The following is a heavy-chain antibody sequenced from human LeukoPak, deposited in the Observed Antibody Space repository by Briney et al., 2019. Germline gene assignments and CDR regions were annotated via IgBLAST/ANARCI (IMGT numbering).Heavy chain of an antibody. D-gene: IGHD3-3*01. CDR2: IDRDGAPR. CDR3: VASRWSGAHDF. V-gene: IGHV3-74*01. CDR1: GFIFNDYW. Sequence: GSLRLSCAASGFIFNDYWMLWVRQVPGKGLVWVSRIDRDGAPRIYADSVKGRFTVSRDNARKALYLQMNSLKEEDTAIYYCVASRWSGAHDFWGQGSLVTVSS. J-gene: IGHJ4*02.